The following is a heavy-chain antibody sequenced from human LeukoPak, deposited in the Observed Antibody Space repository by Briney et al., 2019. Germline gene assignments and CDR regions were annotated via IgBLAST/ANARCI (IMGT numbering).Heavy chain of an antibody. CDR3: TRIIKSGSFDY. J-gene: IGHJ4*02. Sequence: GGSLRLSCAASGFTFSSYSMSWVRQAPGKGLEWVSLINSGGSTYYADSVKGRFTISRDNSKNMLYLQMNSLKIEDTAVYYCTRIIKSGSFDYWGQGVLVTVSS. D-gene: IGHD1-26*01. CDR2: INSGGST. CDR1: GFTFSSYS. V-gene: IGHV3-23*01.